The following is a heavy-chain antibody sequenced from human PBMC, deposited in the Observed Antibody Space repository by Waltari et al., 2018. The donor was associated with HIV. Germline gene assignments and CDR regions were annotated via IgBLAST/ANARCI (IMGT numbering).Heavy chain of an antibody. CDR3: ARGLNGPSGYGAWYYGMDV. CDR2: INSDGSST. D-gene: IGHD5-12*01. J-gene: IGHJ6*02. V-gene: IGHV3-74*01. Sequence: EVQLVEAGGGVVQPGGALRVACAAPGLTIRSYWVPCVGQVPGKGLVWVSRINSDGSSTSYADSVKGRFTISRDNAKNTLYLQMNSLRAEDTAVYYCARGLNGPSGYGAWYYGMDVWGQGTTVTVSS. CDR1: GLTIRSYW.